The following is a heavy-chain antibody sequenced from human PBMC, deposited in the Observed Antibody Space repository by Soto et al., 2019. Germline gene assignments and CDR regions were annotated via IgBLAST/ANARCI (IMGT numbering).Heavy chain of an antibody. CDR1: GGSFSGYY. V-gene: IGHV4-34*01. CDR3: ARDAKDIVVVPAARVNWFDP. D-gene: IGHD2-2*01. CDR2: INHSGST. J-gene: IGHJ5*02. Sequence: QVQLQQWGAGLLKPSETLSLTCAVYGGSFSGYYWSWIRQPPGKGLEWIGEINHSGSTNYNPSLKSRVTISVDPSKNQFSLKLSSVTAADTAVYYWARDAKDIVVVPAARVNWFDPWGQGTLVTVSS.